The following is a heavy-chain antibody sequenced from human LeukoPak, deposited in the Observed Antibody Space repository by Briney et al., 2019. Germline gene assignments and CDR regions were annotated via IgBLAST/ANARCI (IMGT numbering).Heavy chain of an antibody. CDR3: ARAEIYVQSRYCSGGTCYRFDY. CDR1: GFTFSSYS. D-gene: IGHD2-15*01. Sequence: PGGSLRLSCAASGFTFSSYSMNWVRQAPGKGLEWVSSISSSSSYIYYADSVKGRFTISRDNAKNSLYLQMNSLRAEDTAVYYCARAEIYVQSRYCSGGTCYRFDYWGQGTLVTVSS. J-gene: IGHJ4*02. V-gene: IGHV3-21*01. CDR2: ISSSSSYI.